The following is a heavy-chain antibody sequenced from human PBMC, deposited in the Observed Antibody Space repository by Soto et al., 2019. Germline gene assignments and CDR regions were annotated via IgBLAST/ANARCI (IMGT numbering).Heavy chain of an antibody. D-gene: IGHD6-6*01. V-gene: IGHV1-18*01. CDR3: ARVVSSSFEVYYYGMDV. CDR1: GYTFTSYG. J-gene: IGHJ6*04. Sequence: ASVKVSCKASGYTFTSYGISWVRQAPGQGLEWMGWISAYNGNTNYAQKLQGRVTMTTDTSTSTAYMELRSLRSDDTAVYYCARVVSSSFEVYYYGMDVWGKGTTVTVSS. CDR2: ISAYNGNT.